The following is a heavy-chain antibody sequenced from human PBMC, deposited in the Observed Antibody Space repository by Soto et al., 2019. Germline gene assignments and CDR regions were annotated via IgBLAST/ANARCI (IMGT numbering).Heavy chain of an antibody. CDR1: GGTFSSYA. CDR3: ARVSYPLEYTNLWFDP. CDR2: IIPIFGTA. D-gene: IGHD6-6*01. V-gene: IGHV1-69*13. Sequence: GVSVKVSCKASGGTFSSYAISWVRQAPGQGLEWMGGIIPIFGTANYAQKSQGRVTITADESTSTAYMELSSLRSEDTAVYYCARVSYPLEYTNLWFDPWGQGTRVTVSS. J-gene: IGHJ5*02.